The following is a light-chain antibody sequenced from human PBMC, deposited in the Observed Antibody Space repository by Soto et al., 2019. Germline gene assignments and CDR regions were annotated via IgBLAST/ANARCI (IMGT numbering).Light chain of an antibody. CDR2: GAY. V-gene: IGKV1-9*01. J-gene: IGKJ1*01. CDR1: QGIGSD. CDR3: QKLNAYPPWT. Sequence: QLTQSPSSLSASVGDRVTITCRASQGIGSDLAWNQQKPGRAPKLLIFGAYTLQSGVPSRFSRSGSGTDFTLTVSSLQSEDFATYFCQKLNAYPPWTFGQGTKVEIK.